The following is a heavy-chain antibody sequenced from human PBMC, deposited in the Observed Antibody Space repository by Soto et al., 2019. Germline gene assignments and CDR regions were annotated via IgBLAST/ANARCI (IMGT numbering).Heavy chain of an antibody. Sequence: ASVKVSCKASGYTFTSYAMHWVRQAPGQRLEWMGWINAGNGNTKYSQKFQGRVTMTRDTSTSTVFMELSSLRSADTAVYYCARGGHIAVVTASFDYWGQGTLVTVSS. CDR2: INAGNGNT. CDR3: ARGGHIAVVTASFDY. J-gene: IGHJ4*02. CDR1: GYTFTSYA. D-gene: IGHD2-21*02. V-gene: IGHV1-3*01.